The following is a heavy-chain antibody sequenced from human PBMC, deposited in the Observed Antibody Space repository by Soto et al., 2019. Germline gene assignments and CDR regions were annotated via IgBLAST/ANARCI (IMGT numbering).Heavy chain of an antibody. D-gene: IGHD1-26*01. CDR3: AKDSVERELLLDLGSGADY. CDR1: GFTFSSYA. V-gene: IGHV3-23*01. Sequence: EVQLLESGGGLVQPGGSLRLSCAASGFTFSSYAMSWVRQAPGKGLEWVSAISGSGGSTYYADSVKGRFTISRDNSKNTLYLQMNSLRAEDTAVYYCAKDSVERELLLDLGSGADYWGQGTLVTVSS. J-gene: IGHJ4*02. CDR2: ISGSGGST.